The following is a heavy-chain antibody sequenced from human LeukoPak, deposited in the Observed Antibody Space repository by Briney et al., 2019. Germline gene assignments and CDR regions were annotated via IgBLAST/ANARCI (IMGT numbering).Heavy chain of an antibody. D-gene: IGHD3-22*01. J-gene: IGHJ4*02. CDR1: GFSLSGYW. Sequence: GGSLRLSCAASGFSLSGYWMTWVRQAPGKGLEWVANIKDDGSRKHDVDSARGRFTISRDNAMNSLYLDMNSLRAEDTAVYYCARECIDGYYESSGYDLWGQGTLVTVSS. V-gene: IGHV3-7*01. CDR2: IKDDGSRK. CDR3: ARECIDGYYESSGYDL.